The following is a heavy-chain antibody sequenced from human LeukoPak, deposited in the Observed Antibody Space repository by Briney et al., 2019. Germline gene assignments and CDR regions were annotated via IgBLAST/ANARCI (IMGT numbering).Heavy chain of an antibody. CDR3: ARGGSSSYYYYYMDV. CDR1: GGSISSHY. CDR2: IYYSGST. Sequence: SETLSLTCTVSGGSISSHYWSWIRQPPGKGLEWIGYIYYSGSTNYNPSLKSRVTISVDTSKNQFSLKLSSVTAADTAVYYCARGGSSSYYYYYMDVWGKGPRSPSP. V-gene: IGHV4-59*11. D-gene: IGHD6-6*01. J-gene: IGHJ6*03.